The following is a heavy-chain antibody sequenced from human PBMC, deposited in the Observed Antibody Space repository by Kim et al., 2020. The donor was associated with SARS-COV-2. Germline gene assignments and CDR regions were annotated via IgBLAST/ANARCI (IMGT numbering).Heavy chain of an antibody. J-gene: IGHJ6*02. Sequence: GGSLRLSCAASGLTFSSYSMNWVRQAPGKGLEWVSYISSSSSTIYYADSVKGRFTISRDNAKNSLYLQMNSLRAEDTAVYYCARDLPQQLPDYGDYYGMDVWGQGTTVTVSS. CDR2: ISSSSSTI. V-gene: IGHV3-48*01. CDR3: ARDLPQQLPDYGDYYGMDV. CDR1: GLTFSSYS. D-gene: IGHD4-17*01.